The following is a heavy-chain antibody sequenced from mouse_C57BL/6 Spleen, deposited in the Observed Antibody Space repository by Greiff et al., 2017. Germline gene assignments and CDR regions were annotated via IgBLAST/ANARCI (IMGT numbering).Heavy chain of an antibody. Sequence: EVQLQQSGPELVKPGASVKISCKASGYTFTDYYMNWVKQSHGKSLEWIGDINPNNGGTSYNQKFKGKATLTVDKSSSTAYMELRSLTSEDSAVYYCARSYSNYGFDYWGQGTTLTVSS. J-gene: IGHJ2*01. V-gene: IGHV1-26*01. CDR2: INPNNGGT. CDR3: ARSYSNYGFDY. CDR1: GYTFTDYY. D-gene: IGHD2-5*01.